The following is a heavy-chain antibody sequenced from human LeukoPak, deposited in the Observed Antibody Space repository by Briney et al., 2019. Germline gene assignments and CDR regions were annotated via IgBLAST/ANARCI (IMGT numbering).Heavy chain of an antibody. D-gene: IGHD2-15*01. Sequence: ASVKVSCKASGYTFTGYYMHWVRQAPGQGLEWMGWINPNSGGTNYAQKFQGRVTMTRDTSIGTAYMKLSRLRSDDTAVYYCASKGQGRFSYYYMDVWGKGTTVTVSS. CDR3: ASKGQGRFSYYYMDV. CDR1: GYTFTGYY. V-gene: IGHV1-2*02. CDR2: INPNSGGT. J-gene: IGHJ6*03.